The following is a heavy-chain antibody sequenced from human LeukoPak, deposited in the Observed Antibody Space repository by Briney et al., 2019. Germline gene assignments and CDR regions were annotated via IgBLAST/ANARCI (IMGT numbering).Heavy chain of an antibody. Sequence: SQTLSLTCTLSGGSISSGDYYWSWIRQPPGKGLEWIGEINHSGSTSYNPSLKSRVTLSVDTSKNQFSLKLSSVTAADTAVYYCASAPRQGSIGGLDYWGQGTLVTVSS. CDR1: GGSISSGDYY. V-gene: IGHV4-30-4*01. CDR2: INHSGST. CDR3: ASAPRQGSIGGLDY. D-gene: IGHD3-16*01. J-gene: IGHJ4*02.